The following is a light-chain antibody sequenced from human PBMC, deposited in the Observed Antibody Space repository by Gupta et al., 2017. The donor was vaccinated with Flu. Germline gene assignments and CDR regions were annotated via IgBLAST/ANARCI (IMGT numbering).Light chain of an antibody. CDR3: AAWDDSLSGLV. CDR1: SSNIGSNY. V-gene: IGLV1-47*01. J-gene: IGLJ2*01. CDR2: RNN. Sequence: RVTISCSGSSSNIGSNYVYWYQQLPGTAPKLLIYRNNQRPSGVPDRFSGSKSGTSASLAISGLRSEDEADYDCAAWDDSLSGLVFGGGTKMTVL.